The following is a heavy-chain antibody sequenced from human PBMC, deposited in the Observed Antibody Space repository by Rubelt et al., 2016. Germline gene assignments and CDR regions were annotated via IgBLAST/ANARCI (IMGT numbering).Heavy chain of an antibody. CDR2: INPNSGGT. V-gene: IGHV1-2*06. J-gene: IGHJ5*02. CDR1: GYTFTGYY. Sequence: QVQLVQSGAEVKKPGASVKVSCKASGYTFTGYYMHWVRQAPGQGLEWMGRINPNSGGTNYAQKRQGRVTMTADTSTSTAYMELRSLRSDDTAVYYCARVRRWFDPWGQGTLVTVSS. CDR3: ARVRRWFDP.